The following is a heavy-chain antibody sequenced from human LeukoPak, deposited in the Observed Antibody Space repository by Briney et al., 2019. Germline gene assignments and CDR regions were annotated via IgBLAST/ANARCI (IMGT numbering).Heavy chain of an antibody. V-gene: IGHV1-18*01. D-gene: IGHD3-10*01. Sequence: ASVKVSCKASGYTFTSYGISWVRQAPGQGLEWMGWISAYNGNTNYAQKLQGRVTMTTDTSTSTAYMELRSLRSDDTAVYYCARDAEFNYYGSGSYDDYWGQGTLVTVSS. CDR1: GYTFTSYG. CDR2: ISAYNGNT. J-gene: IGHJ4*02. CDR3: ARDAEFNYYGSGSYDDY.